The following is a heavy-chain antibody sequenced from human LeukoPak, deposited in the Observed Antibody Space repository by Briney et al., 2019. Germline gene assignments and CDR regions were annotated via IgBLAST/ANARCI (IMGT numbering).Heavy chain of an antibody. D-gene: IGHD6-19*01. CDR1: GFTFSSYS. V-gene: IGHV3-21*01. Sequence: GGSLRLSCAASGFTFSSYSMNWVRQAPGKGLEWVSSISSSSYIYYADSVKGRFTISRDNAKNSLYLQTNSLRAEDTAVYYCAGLEVAGLLDYWGQGTLVTVSS. CDR3: AGLEVAGLLDY. J-gene: IGHJ4*02. CDR2: ISSSSYI.